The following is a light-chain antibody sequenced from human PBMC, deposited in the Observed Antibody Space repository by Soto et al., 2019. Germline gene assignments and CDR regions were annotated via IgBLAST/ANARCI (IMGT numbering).Light chain of an antibody. CDR1: QSVLYSSNNKNC. CDR3: QQYCVRLWT. J-gene: IGKJ1*01. V-gene: IGKV4-1*01. CDR2: WAY. Sequence: DIVMTESPDSLAVSLGERATINCESSQSVLYSSNNKNCLAWYQQKPGQPPKLLIYWAYIRESGVPDRFSGGGSGTDFSLTISGLQAEDVAVYYCQQYCVRLWTFGQGTKVEIK.